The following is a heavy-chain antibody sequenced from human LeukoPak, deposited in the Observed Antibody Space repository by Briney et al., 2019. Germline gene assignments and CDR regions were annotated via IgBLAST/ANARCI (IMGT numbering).Heavy chain of an antibody. J-gene: IGHJ4*02. D-gene: IGHD5-18*01. V-gene: IGHV4-34*01. Sequence: SETLSLTCAVYGGSFSGYYWSWIRQPPGKGLEWIGEINHSGSTNYNPSLKSRVTISVDTSKNQFSLKLSSVTAADTAVYYCAGYRGYSYGYDYWGQGTLVTVSS. CDR1: GGSFSGYY. CDR2: INHSGST. CDR3: AGYRGYSYGYDY.